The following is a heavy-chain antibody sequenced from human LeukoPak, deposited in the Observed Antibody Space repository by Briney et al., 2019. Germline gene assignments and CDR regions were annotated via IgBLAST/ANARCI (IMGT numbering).Heavy chain of an antibody. CDR3: ARDEEADYGGNTGGNAFDI. J-gene: IGHJ3*02. V-gene: IGHV3-74*01. CDR1: GLTFSNYW. Sequence: GGSLRLSCAASGLTFSNYWMHWARQAPGKGLVWVSRINSDGSDTRYADSVKGRFTISRDNAKNTLYLQMNSLRAEDTAVYYCARDEEADYGGNTGGNAFDIWGQGTMVTVSS. D-gene: IGHD4-23*01. CDR2: INSDGSDT.